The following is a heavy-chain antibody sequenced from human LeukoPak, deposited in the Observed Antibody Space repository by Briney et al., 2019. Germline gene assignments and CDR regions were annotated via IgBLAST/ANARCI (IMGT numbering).Heavy chain of an antibody. CDR3: ARENYYDSRMGMDV. Sequence: ASVKVSCKASGYTFTGYYMHWVRQAPGQGLEWMGRINPNSGGTNYAQKFQGRVTMTRDTSISTAYMELSRLRSDDTAVYYRARENYYDSRMGMDVWGQGTTVTVSS. CDR2: INPNSGGT. CDR1: GYTFTGYY. D-gene: IGHD3-22*01. V-gene: IGHV1-2*06. J-gene: IGHJ6*02.